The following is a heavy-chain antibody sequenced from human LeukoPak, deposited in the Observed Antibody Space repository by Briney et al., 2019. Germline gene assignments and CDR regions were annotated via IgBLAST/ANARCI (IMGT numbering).Heavy chain of an antibody. D-gene: IGHD2-21*02. V-gene: IGHV3-23*01. CDR3: AKGAYWGGDWSSMYFQH. CDR1: GFTFSSYA. Sequence: GGSLRLSCAASGFTFSSYAMSWVRQAPGKGLEWVSAISGSGGSTYYADSVKGRFTISRDNSKNTLYLQMNSLRAEDTVVYYCAKGAYWGGDWSSMYFQHWGQGTLVTVSS. CDR2: ISGSGGST. J-gene: IGHJ1*01.